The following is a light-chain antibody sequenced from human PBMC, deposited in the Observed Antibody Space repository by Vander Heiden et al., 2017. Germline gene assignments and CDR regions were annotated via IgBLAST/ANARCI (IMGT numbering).Light chain of an antibody. Sequence: EIVLTQSPATLSLSPGETATLSCRASQGVSSYLAWYQQKPGQAPRLLIYDASNSATGIPARFSGSGSGTDFTLTIISLEPEDFAVYYCQQRSNWPLTFGGGTKVEIK. CDR1: QGVSSY. CDR2: DAS. CDR3: QQRSNWPLT. V-gene: IGKV3-11*01. J-gene: IGKJ4*01.